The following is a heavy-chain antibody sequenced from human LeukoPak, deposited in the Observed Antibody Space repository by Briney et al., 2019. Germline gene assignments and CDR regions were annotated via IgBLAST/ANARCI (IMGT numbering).Heavy chain of an antibody. CDR3: ASQGSGSYPVDY. D-gene: IGHD3-10*01. V-gene: IGHV4-31*03. Sequence: SETLSLTCTVSGGSISSGGYYWGWIRQHPGKGLEWIGYIYYSGSTYYNPSLKSRVTISVDTSKNQFSLKLSSVTAADTAVYYCASQGSGSYPVDYWGQGTLVTVSS. J-gene: IGHJ4*02. CDR2: IYYSGST. CDR1: GGSISSGGYY.